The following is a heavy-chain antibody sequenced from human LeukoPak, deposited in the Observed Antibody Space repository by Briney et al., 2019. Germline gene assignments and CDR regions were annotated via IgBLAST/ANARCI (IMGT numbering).Heavy chain of an antibody. CDR3: ARHTPVYFGSGYYLDY. CDR1: GFIFSDYW. CDR2: IKPDGTEK. J-gene: IGHJ4*02. D-gene: IGHD3-10*01. V-gene: IGHV3-7*01. Sequence: RGSLRLSCAASGFIFSDYWMSWVRQLPGKGLEWVAKIKPDGTEKHYVDSVKGGFTFSRDNARNSLYLQMNSLRAEDTAVYYCARHTPVYFGSGYYLDYWGQGILVTVSS.